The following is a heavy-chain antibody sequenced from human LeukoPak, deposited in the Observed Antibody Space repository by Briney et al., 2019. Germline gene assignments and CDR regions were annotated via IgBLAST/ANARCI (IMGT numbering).Heavy chain of an antibody. V-gene: IGHV3-23*01. CDR2: ITGSGDNT. D-gene: IGHD7-27*01. CDR1: GFTFSSYT. Sequence: PGESLRLSCAASGFTFSSYTMSWVRQAPGKGLEWVSAITGSGDNTYYADSVKGRFTISRDNSKNTLYLQMNSLRAEDTAVYYCAKVSDWGRPSYIDYWGQGTLVTVSS. CDR3: AKVSDWGRPSYIDY. J-gene: IGHJ4*02.